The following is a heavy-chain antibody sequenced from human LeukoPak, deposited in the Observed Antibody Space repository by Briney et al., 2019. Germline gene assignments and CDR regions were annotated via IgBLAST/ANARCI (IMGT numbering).Heavy chain of an antibody. CDR1: GFTSSSYA. J-gene: IGHJ4*02. V-gene: IGHV3-23*01. CDR2: ISGSGGST. Sequence: PGGSLRLSCAASGFTSSSYAMSWVRQAPGKGLEWVSAISGSGGSTYYADSVKGRFTISRDNSKNTLYLQMNSLRAEDTAVYYCAKDPHYYGSGSNTDYWGQGTLVTVSS. CDR3: AKDPHYYGSGSNTDY. D-gene: IGHD3-10*01.